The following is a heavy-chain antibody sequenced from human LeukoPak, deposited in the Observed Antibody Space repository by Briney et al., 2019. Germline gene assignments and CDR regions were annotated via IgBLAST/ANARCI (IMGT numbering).Heavy chain of an antibody. J-gene: IGHJ6*03. Sequence: GGSLRLSCAASGFTFSNYSMNWVRQTPGKGLEWVSSISNSSNYIYYADSVKGRFTISRDNAKNSLYLQMNSLRAEDTAVYYCARFRRATGTTHYYYYYYMDVWGKGTTVTISS. V-gene: IGHV3-21*01. CDR1: GFTFSNYS. CDR3: ARFRRATGTTHYYYYYYMDV. D-gene: IGHD1-1*01. CDR2: ISNSSNYI.